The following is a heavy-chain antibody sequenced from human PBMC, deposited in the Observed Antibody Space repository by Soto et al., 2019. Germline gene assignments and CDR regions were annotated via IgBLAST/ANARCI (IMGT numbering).Heavy chain of an antibody. CDR3: ARQNHYYYYYYMDV. V-gene: IGHV4-31*03. J-gene: IGHJ6*03. CDR2: IYYSGST. Sequence: ASETLSLTCTVSGGSISSGGYYWSWIRQHPGKGLEWIGYIYYSGSTYYNPSLKSRVTISVDTSKNQFSLKLSSVTAADTAVYYCARQNHYYYYYYMDVWGKGTTVTVSS. CDR1: GGSISSGGYY.